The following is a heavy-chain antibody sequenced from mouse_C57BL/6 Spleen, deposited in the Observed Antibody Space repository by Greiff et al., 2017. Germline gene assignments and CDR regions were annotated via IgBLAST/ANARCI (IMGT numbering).Heavy chain of an antibody. CDR3: ARSLDSSGYVWYFDY. J-gene: IGHJ2*01. CDR1: GYAFSSSW. D-gene: IGHD3-2*02. V-gene: IGHV1-82*01. Sequence: QVQLQQSGPELVKPGASVKISCKASGYAFSSSWMNWVKQRPGKGLEWIGRIYPGDGDTNYNGKFKGKATLTADKSSSTAYMQLSSLTSEDSAVYFCARSLDSSGYVWYFDYWGQGTTLTVSS. CDR2: IYPGDGDT.